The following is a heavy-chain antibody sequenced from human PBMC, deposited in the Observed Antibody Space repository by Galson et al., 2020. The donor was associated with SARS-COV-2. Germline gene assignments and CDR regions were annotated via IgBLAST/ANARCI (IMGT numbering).Heavy chain of an antibody. CDR2: IYSGGST. J-gene: IGHJ4*02. V-gene: IGHV3-23*03. CDR1: GFTFSSYA. Sequence: GGSLRLSCAASGFTFSSYAMSWVRQAPGKGLEWVSVIYSGGSTYYADSVKGRFTISRDNSKNTLYLQMNSLRAEDTAVYYCAKAPLEDIVVVVAAMGLYYLDYWGQGTLVTGSS. D-gene: IGHD2-15*01. CDR3: AKAPLEDIVVVVAAMGLYYLDY.